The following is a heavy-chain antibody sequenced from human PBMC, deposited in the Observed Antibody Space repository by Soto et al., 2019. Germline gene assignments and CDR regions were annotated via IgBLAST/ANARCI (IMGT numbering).Heavy chain of an antibody. CDR2: INHSGST. Sequence: SETLSLTCAVYGGSFSGYYWSWIRQPPGKGLEWIGEINHSGSTNYNPSLKSRVTISVDTSKNQFSLKLSSVTAADTAVYYCARGTSWIQLWPNREFFQHWGQGTLVTGSA. V-gene: IGHV4-34*01. CDR3: ARGTSWIQLWPNREFFQH. J-gene: IGHJ1*01. D-gene: IGHD5-18*01. CDR1: GGSFSGYY.